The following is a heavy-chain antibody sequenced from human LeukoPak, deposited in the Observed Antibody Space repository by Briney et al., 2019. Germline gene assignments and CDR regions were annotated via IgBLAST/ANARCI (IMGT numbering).Heavy chain of an antibody. J-gene: IGHJ4*02. CDR2: FDPEDGET. CDR3: ARGGLEYQLLSYFDY. V-gene: IGHV1-24*01. Sequence: GASVKVSCKVSGYTLTELSMHWVRQAPGKGLEWMGGFDPEDGETIYAQKFQGRVTMTEDTSTDTAYMELSSLRSEDTAVYYCARGGLEYQLLSYFDYWGQGTLVTVSS. CDR1: GYTLTELS. D-gene: IGHD2-2*01.